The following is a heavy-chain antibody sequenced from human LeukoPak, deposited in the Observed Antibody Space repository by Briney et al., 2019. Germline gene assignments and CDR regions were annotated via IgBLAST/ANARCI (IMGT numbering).Heavy chain of an antibody. CDR1: GGSFSGYY. J-gene: IGHJ3*02. V-gene: IGHV4-34*01. CDR2: INHSGST. CDR3: ARHRPRTKRYCSSTSCTYRGAFDI. D-gene: IGHD2-2*01. Sequence: SETLSLTCAVYGGSFSGYYWSWIRQPPGKGLEWIGEINHSGSTNYNPSLKSRVTISVDTSKNQFSLKLSSVTAADTAVYYCARHRPRTKRYCSSTSCTYRGAFDIWGQGTMVTVSS.